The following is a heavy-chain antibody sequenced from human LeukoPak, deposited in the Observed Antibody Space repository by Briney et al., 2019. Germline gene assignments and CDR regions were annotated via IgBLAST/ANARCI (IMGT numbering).Heavy chain of an antibody. CDR1: GGSISSSSYY. J-gene: IGHJ4*02. Sequence: SETLSLTCTVSGGSISSSSYYWGWIRQPPGKGLEWIGSIYYSGSTYYNPSLKSRVTISVDTSKNEFSLKLSYVTAADTAVYYCASKSRGQDSSGYYLDYWGQGTLVTVSS. D-gene: IGHD3-22*01. V-gene: IGHV4-39*01. CDR2: IYYSGST. CDR3: ASKSRGQDSSGYYLDY.